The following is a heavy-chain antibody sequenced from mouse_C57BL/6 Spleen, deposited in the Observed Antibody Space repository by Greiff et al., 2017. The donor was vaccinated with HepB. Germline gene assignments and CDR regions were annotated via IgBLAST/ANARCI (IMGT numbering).Heavy chain of an antibody. V-gene: IGHV1-69*01. D-gene: IGHD1-1*01. CDR1: GYTFTSYW. CDR3: ARSDYYGSSGFDY. CDR2: IDPSDSYT. Sequence: QVQLQQPGAELVMPGASVKLSCKAYGYTFTSYWMHWVKQRPGQGLEWIGEIDPSDSYTNYNQKFKGKSTLTVDKSSSTAYMQLSSLTSEDSAVYYCARSDYYGSSGFDYWGQGTTLTVSS. J-gene: IGHJ2*01.